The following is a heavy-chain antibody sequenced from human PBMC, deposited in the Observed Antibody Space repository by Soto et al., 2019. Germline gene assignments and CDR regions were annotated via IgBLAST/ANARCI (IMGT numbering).Heavy chain of an antibody. CDR3: ARGLECRGYCLDKPTWFDP. V-gene: IGHV1-69*06. Sequence: SVKVSCKASGGTFSTYTFSWVRQAPGQGLEWVGRIIPIFGTPYYSQKFQGRVTITADKSTSTVYMELSSLRSDDTAVYFCARGLECRGYCLDKPTWFDPWGQGTLVTVSS. CDR1: GGTFSTYT. D-gene: IGHD2-15*01. CDR2: IIPIFGTP. J-gene: IGHJ5*02.